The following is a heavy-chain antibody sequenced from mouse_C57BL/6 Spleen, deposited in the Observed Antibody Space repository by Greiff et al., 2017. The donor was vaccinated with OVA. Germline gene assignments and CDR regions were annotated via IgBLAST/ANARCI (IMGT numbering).Heavy chain of an antibody. J-gene: IGHJ2*01. Sequence: EVKLQESGAELVRPGASVKLSCTASGFNIKDDYMHWVKQRPEQGLEWIGWIDPENGDTEYASKFQGKATITADTSSNTAYLQLSSLTSEDTAVYYCTLYDYYGSSYWGQGTTLTVSS. D-gene: IGHD1-1*01. CDR1: GFNIKDDY. CDR2: IDPENGDT. CDR3: TLYDYYGSSY. V-gene: IGHV14-4*01.